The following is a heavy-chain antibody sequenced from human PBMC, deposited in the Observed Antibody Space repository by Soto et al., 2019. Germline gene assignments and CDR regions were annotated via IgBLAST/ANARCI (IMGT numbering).Heavy chain of an antibody. V-gene: IGHV3-30*03. CDR2: ISHDGGKT. CDR3: AREVRANLNDFGDYEWFDP. CDR1: GFTFSRYG. J-gene: IGHJ5*02. Sequence: QVQLVESGGGVVQPGSSLRLSCAAFGFTFSRYGIHWVRQSPGKGLEWVSFISHDGGKTDYVDSVRGRFTVSRDNSKNILYLQMRSLRAEDTAVYFCAREVRANLNDFGDYEWFDPWGQGTLVTVSS. D-gene: IGHD4-17*01.